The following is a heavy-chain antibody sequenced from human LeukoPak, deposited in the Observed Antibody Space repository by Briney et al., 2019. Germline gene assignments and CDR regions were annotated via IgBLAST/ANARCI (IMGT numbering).Heavy chain of an antibody. Sequence: ASVKVSCKASGYTFATYGISWFRQAPGQGLEWMGWISGYSGNTNHAQKFQGRVTMTTDTSTSTAYMELRSLRSDDTAVYYCARLYCSGANCYPIYGDPFDYWGQGTLVTVSS. CDR1: GYTFATYG. V-gene: IGHV1-18*01. J-gene: IGHJ4*02. CDR3: ARLYCSGANCYPIYGDPFDY. CDR2: ISGYSGNT. D-gene: IGHD2-15*01.